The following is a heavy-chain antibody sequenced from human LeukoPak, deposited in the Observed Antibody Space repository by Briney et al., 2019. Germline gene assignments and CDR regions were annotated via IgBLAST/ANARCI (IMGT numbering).Heavy chain of an antibody. D-gene: IGHD1-26*01. Sequence: GASVKVSCKASVYTFTSYYMHWVRQAPGQGLEWMGIINPSGGSTTYAQKFQGRVTLTRDTSTSTVYMELSSLRSEDTAVYYCARDQWEIPQFVYYFDFWGQGTLVTVSS. V-gene: IGHV1-46*01. CDR1: VYTFTSYY. J-gene: IGHJ4*02. CDR3: ARDQWEIPQFVYYFDF. CDR2: INPSGGST.